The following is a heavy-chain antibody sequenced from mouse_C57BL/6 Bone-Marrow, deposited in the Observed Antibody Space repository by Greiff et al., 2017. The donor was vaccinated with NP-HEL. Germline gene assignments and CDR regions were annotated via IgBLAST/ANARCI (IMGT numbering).Heavy chain of an antibody. V-gene: IGHV3-6*01. D-gene: IGHD1-1*01. Sequence: DVKLQESGPGLVKPSQSLSLTCSVTGYSITSGYYWNWIRQFPGNKLEWVGYISYDGSNNYNTSLKNRISITRDTSKNQFFLKLNSVTTEDTATYYCAREVYYYGSSCWDAMDYWGQGTSVTVSS. CDR3: AREVYYYGSSCWDAMDY. CDR1: GYSITSGYY. CDR2: ISYDGSN. J-gene: IGHJ4*01.